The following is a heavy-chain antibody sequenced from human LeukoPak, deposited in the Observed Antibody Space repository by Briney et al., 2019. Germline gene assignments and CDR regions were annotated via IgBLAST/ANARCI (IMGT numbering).Heavy chain of an antibody. D-gene: IGHD3-10*01. Sequence: SETLSLTCTVSGGSISSSSYYWGWIRQPPGKGLEWIGSIYYSGSTYYNPSLKSRVTISVDTSKNQFSLKLSSVTAADTAVYYCARGFYGSGSYSYFDYWGQGTLVTVSS. V-gene: IGHV4-39*07. CDR1: GGSISSSSYY. CDR3: ARGFYGSGSYSYFDY. J-gene: IGHJ4*02. CDR2: IYYSGST.